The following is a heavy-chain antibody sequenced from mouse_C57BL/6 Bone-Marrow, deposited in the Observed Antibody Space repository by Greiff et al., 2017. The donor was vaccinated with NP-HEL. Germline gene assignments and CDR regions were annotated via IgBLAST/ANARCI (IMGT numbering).Heavy chain of an antibody. D-gene: IGHD1-1*01. J-gene: IGHJ2*01. CDR3: TREGYYYALDGVDY. Sequence: VQLQQSGAELVRPGASVTLSCKASGYTFTDYEMHWVKQTPVHGLEWIGAIDPETGGTAYNQKFKGKAILTADKSSSTAYMELRSLTSEDSAVYYCTREGYYYALDGVDYWGQGTTLTVSS. CDR1: GYTFTDYE. CDR2: IDPETGGT. V-gene: IGHV1-15*01.